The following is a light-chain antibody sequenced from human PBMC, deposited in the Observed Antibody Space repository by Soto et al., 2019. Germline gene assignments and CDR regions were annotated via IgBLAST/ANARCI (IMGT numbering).Light chain of an antibody. Sequence: IVMTQSPATLSVSPGEGATLSCRAGQSVNNKLAWYQQKPGQAPRLLIYDTSIRAPGIPARFSGGGSGIEFTLTISSLQSEDFAVYYCQQYNNWPPITFGQGTRLEIK. CDR3: QQYNNWPPIT. V-gene: IGKV3D-15*01. CDR1: QSVNNK. CDR2: DTS. J-gene: IGKJ5*01.